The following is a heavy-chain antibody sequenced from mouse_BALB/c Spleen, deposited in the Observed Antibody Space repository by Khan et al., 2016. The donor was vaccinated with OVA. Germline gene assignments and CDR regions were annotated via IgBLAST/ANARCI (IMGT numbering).Heavy chain of an antibody. CDR3: TRIYRSDFDY. D-gene: IGHD1-1*01. Sequence: EVQLQESGPELVRPGASVKISCKASGYSFTGYFMNWVMQRHGKSLEWIGRINPHIGETFYNQRFKDKATLTVDESSSTAHMELRSLASEDSAVDYCTRIYRSDFDYWGQGTTLTVSS. CDR1: GYSFTGYF. CDR2: INPHIGET. J-gene: IGHJ2*01. V-gene: IGHV1-20*02.